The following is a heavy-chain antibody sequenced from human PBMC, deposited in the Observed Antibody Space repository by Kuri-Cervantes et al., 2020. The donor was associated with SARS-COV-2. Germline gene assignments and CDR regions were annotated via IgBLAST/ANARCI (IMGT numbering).Heavy chain of an antibody. CDR2: INHSGSN. Sequence: SETLSLTCAVYGGSFSGYYWSWIRQPPGKGLEWIGEINHSGSNNYNPSLKSRVTISVDTSKNQFSLKLSSVTAADTAVYYCARAGDYGDYSVYYYYYYGMDVWGQGATVTVSS. D-gene: IGHD4-17*01. J-gene: IGHJ6*02. CDR3: ARAGDYGDYSVYYYYYYGMDV. CDR1: GGSFSGYY. V-gene: IGHV4-34*01.